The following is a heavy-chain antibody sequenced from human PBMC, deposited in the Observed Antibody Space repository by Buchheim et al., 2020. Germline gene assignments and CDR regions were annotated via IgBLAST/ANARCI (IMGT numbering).Heavy chain of an antibody. CDR2: INPSGGST. D-gene: IGHD3-3*01. CDR3: ARGPRGITIFGVVITRGNSPARDDY. V-gene: IGHV1-46*03. CDR1: GYTFTSYY. Sequence: QVQLVQSGAEVKKPGASVKVSCKASGYTFTSYYMHWVRQAPGQGLEWMGIINPSGGSTSYAQKFQGRVTMTRDTSTSTVYMELSSLRSEDTAVYYCARGPRGITIFGVVITRGNSPARDDYWGQGTL. J-gene: IGHJ4*02.